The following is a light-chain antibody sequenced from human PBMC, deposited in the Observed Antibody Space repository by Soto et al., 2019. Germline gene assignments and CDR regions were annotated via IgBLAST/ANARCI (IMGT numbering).Light chain of an antibody. CDR3: QQYYNWPLA. Sequence: EIVLTQSPGTLSLSPGESATLSCRARQSVSNNLAWYHQKPGQAPRVLIYGASIRATGVPARFSGSGSGTEFTLTISSLQSEDFALFYCQQYYNWPLAFGQGTKVDIK. V-gene: IGKV3-15*01. J-gene: IGKJ1*01. CDR1: QSVSNN. CDR2: GAS.